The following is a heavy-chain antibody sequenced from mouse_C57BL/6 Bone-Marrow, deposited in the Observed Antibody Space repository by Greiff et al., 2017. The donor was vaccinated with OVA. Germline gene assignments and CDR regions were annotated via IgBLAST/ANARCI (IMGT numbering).Heavy chain of an antibody. Sequence: VKLMESGPELVKPGASVTISCKASGYAFSSSWMNWVKQRPGKGLEWIGRIYPGDGDTNYNGKFKGKATLTADKSSSTAYMQLSSLTAEDSAVYFCAILNEYFDVWGTGTTVTVSS. J-gene: IGHJ1*03. V-gene: IGHV1-82*01. CDR1: GYAFSSSW. CDR3: AILNEYFDV. CDR2: IYPGDGDT.